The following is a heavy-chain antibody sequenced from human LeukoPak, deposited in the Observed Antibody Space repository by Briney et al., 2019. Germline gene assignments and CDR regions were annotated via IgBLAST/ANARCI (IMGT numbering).Heavy chain of an antibody. CDR1: GFTFSSYA. V-gene: IGHV3-23*01. CDR3: TKHRGRYGGNFGDYYFDY. Sequence: GGSLRLSCAASGFTFSSYAMSWVRQAPGKGLEWVSVISGSGSSTYYSDSVKGRFTISRDNSKNTLYLQMNSLRAEDTAVYYCTKHRGRYGGNFGDYYFDYWGQGTLVTVSS. D-gene: IGHD4-23*01. J-gene: IGHJ4*02. CDR2: ISGSGSST.